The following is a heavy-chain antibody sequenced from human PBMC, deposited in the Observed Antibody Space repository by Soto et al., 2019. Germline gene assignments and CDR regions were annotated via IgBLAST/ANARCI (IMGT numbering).Heavy chain of an antibody. CDR1: GDSVSSNSAA. Sequence: SQTLSLTCAISGDSVSSNSAAWNWIRQSPSRGLEWLGRTYYRSKWYNDYAVSVKSRITINPDTSKNQFPLQLNSVTPEDTAVYYCARAITMVRGVRIYYYYMDVWGKGTTVTVSS. V-gene: IGHV6-1*01. CDR3: ARAITMVRGVRIYYYYMDV. J-gene: IGHJ6*03. CDR2: TYYRSKWYN. D-gene: IGHD3-10*01.